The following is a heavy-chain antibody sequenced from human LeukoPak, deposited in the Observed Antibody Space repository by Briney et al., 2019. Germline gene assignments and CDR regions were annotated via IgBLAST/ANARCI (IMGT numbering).Heavy chain of an antibody. CDR3: ARQDWEMATTTHFDY. CDR2: IYYSGTT. V-gene: IGHV4-39*01. D-gene: IGHD5-24*01. CDR1: GGSISNTTYY. J-gene: IGHJ4*02. Sequence: SETLSLTCTVSGGSISNTTYYWGWIRQPPGKGLEWIGTIYYSGTTYYNPSLKSRVTISVDTSKNQFSLKLSSVTAADTAVYYCARQDWEMATTTHFDYWGQGTLVTVSS.